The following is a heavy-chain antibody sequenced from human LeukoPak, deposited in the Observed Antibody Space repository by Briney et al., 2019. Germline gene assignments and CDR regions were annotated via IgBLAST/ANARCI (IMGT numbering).Heavy chain of an antibody. CDR1: GFTFDDYA. CDR3: AKGGIYDILSNWYFDL. CDR2: ISWNSGSI. J-gene: IGHJ2*01. Sequence: GGSLRLSCAASGFTFDDYAMHWVRQAPGKGLEWVSGISWNSGSIGYADSVKGRFTISRDNAKNSLYLQMNSLRAEDTALYYCAKGGIYDILSNWYFDLWGRGTLVTVSS. D-gene: IGHD3-9*01. V-gene: IGHV3-9*01.